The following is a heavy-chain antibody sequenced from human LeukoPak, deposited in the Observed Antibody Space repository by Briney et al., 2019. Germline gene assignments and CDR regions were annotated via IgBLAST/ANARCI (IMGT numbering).Heavy chain of an antibody. D-gene: IGHD3-9*01. V-gene: IGHV4-4*02. CDR1: GVSISSSEW. CDR3: GKTDIYFNPIDY. Sequence: PSETLSLTCAVSGVSISSSEWWCFVRQPPGQVLEWIGEIHRAGRTRYNPSLKSRVTISMDYSKNQFSPKLTSVTAADTAIYYCGKTDIYFNPIDYWGPGSLVTVSS. CDR2: IHRAGRT. J-gene: IGHJ4*02.